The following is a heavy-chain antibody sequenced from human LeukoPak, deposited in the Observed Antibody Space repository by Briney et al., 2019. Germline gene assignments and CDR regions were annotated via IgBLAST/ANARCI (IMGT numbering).Heavy chain of an antibody. CDR3: ARGRVLRSGWAEYFDS. V-gene: IGHV3-64*02. J-gene: IGHJ4*02. CDR2: ISYNGYNA. Sequence: GGSLRLSCAASGFTFGDYAMHWVRQAPGKGLEYVSSISYNGYNAYYAESVKGRFTISRDNFKSMVFLQMGSLRPDDMAVYYCARGRVLRSGWAEYFDSWGQGTLVTVSS. D-gene: IGHD6-19*01. CDR1: GFTFGDYA.